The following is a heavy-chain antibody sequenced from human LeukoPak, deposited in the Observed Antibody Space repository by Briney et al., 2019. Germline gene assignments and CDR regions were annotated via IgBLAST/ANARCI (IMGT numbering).Heavy chain of an antibody. J-gene: IGHJ4*02. V-gene: IGHV4-59*01. CDR3: ASSPITIFGVVISYFDY. Sequence: KPSETLSLTCTVSGGSISSYYWSWIRQPPGKGLEWIGYIYYSGSTNYNPSLKSRVTISVDTSKNQSSLKLSSVTAADTAVYYCASSPITIFGVVISYFDYWGQGTLVTVSS. CDR1: GGSISSYY. CDR2: IYYSGST. D-gene: IGHD3-3*01.